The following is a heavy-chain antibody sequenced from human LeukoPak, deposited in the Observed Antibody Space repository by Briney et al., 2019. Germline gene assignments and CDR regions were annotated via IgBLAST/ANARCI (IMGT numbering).Heavy chain of an antibody. CDR1: AYTFTNYA. Sequence: GASVKVSCKASAYTFTNYALNWVRQAPGQGLEWMGWINTNTGNPTYAQGFTGRFVFSLDTSVSTAYLHISSLEAEDTAIYYCATDLKKGDSGCFDYWGQGTLVTVSS. J-gene: IGHJ4*02. D-gene: IGHD6-19*01. V-gene: IGHV7-4-1*02. CDR3: ATDLKKGDSGCFDY. CDR2: INTNTGNP.